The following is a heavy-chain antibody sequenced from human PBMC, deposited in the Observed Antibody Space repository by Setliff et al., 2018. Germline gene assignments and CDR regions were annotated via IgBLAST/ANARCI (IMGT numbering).Heavy chain of an antibody. J-gene: IGHJ5*02. CDR2: IGVYSGNT. Sequence: ASVKVSCKASGYTFRQSIVSWVRQAPGQGLEWLGWIGVYSGNTYSAQRFQGRVSLTTDESTNTAYLELRGLRSDDTAVYYCMRLVRFCSRTVCQRTSGDEAWGQETLVTVPQ. CDR1: GYTFRQSI. D-gene: IGHD3-3*01. V-gene: IGHV1-18*01. CDR3: MRLVRFCSRTVCQRTSGDEA.